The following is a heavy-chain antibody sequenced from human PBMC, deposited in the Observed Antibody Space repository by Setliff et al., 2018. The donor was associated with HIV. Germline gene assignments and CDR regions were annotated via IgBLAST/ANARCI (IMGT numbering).Heavy chain of an antibody. CDR2: FSYNGRT. Sequence: SETLSLTCTVSGGSISSSSYYWGWIRQPPGKGLEWIGSFSYNGRTYYIPSLKSRVTISVDTSKNQFSLKLSSVTAADTAVYYCARAVTMVRGVIVQFDPWGQGTLVTVSS. CDR1: GGSISSSSYY. V-gene: IGHV4-39*07. D-gene: IGHD3-10*01. CDR3: ARAVTMVRGVIVQFDP. J-gene: IGHJ5*02.